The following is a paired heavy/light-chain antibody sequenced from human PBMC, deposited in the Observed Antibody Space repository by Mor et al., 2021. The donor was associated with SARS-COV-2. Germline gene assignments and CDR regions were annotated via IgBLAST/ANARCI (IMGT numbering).Heavy chain of an antibody. CDR1: GFTFTSHA. Sequence: EVQVLESGGGLVQPGGSLRLSCAASGFTFTSHAMYWVRQAPGKGLEWVSSISVSGDETYYADSVKGRFTISRDNSKNTLYLQMNSLKDEDTALYYCAPYCTTTICQGNWGQGTLVTVSS. CDR3: APYCTTTICQGN. CDR2: ISVSGDET. J-gene: IGHJ4*02. D-gene: IGHD2-2*01. V-gene: IGHV3-23*01.
Light chain of an antibody. V-gene: IGLV7-46*01. J-gene: IGLJ3*02. Sequence: QAVVTQEPSLTVSPGGAVTLTCGSSTGAVTTSHYPYWFQQKPGQAPRTLISDTSNTYSWTPARFSGSLLGGKAALTLSGAQPEDEADYYCLLSYSGGRVFGGGTRLTVL. CDR2: DTS. CDR3: LLSYSGGRV. CDR1: TGAVTTSHY.